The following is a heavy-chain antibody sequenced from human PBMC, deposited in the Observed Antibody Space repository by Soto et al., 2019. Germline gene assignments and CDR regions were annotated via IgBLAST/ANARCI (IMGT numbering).Heavy chain of an antibody. Sequence: PVGSLRLSCAASGFTFSSYSMNWVRQAPGKGLEWVSYISSSSSTIYYADSVKGRFTISRDNAKNSLYLQMNSLRDDDTAVYYCARDAGYSYGHFDYWGQGTLVTVSS. CDR2: ISSSSSTI. CDR1: GFTFSSYS. D-gene: IGHD5-18*01. J-gene: IGHJ4*02. CDR3: ARDAGYSYGHFDY. V-gene: IGHV3-48*02.